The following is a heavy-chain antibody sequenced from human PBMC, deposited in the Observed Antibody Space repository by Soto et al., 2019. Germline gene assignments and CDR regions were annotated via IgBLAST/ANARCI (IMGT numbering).Heavy chain of an antibody. D-gene: IGHD3-3*01. V-gene: IGHV1-18*01. CDR3: ARDQGDFWSGFRHFDY. CDR1: GYTFTSYG. J-gene: IGHJ4*02. CDR2: ISAYNGNT. Sequence: ASVKVSCKASGYTFTSYGISWVRQAPGQGPEWMGWISAYNGNTNYAQKLQGRVTMTTDTSTSTAYMELRSLRSDDTAVYYCARDQGDFWSGFRHFDYWGQGTLVTVSS.